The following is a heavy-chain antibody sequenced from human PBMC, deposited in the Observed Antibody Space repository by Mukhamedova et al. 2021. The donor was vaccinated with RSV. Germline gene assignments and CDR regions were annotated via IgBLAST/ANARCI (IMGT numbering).Heavy chain of an antibody. CDR2: VYDSGST. J-gene: IGHJ6*03. Sequence: RQSPGKGLEWIGYVYDSGSTNYNPSLRSRVTISVDTSKNQFSLKLRSVTAADTAVYYCARRRTNYMDVWGKGTTVTVSS. CDR3: ARRRTNYMDV. V-gene: IGHV4-59*08.